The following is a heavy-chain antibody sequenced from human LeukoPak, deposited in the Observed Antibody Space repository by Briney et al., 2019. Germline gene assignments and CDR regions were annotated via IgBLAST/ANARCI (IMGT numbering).Heavy chain of an antibody. CDR1: GFTFSSYW. CDR2: IKQDGSEK. J-gene: IGHJ5*02. D-gene: IGHD3-10*01. V-gene: IGHV3-7*01. Sequence: GGSLRLSCAASGFTFSSYWMSWVRQAPGKGLEWVANIKQDGSEKYYVDSVKGRLTISRDNAKNSLYLQMNSLRAEATAVYYCARYPGSGSYLPSYNWFDPWGQGTLVTVSS. CDR3: ARYPGSGSYLPSYNWFDP.